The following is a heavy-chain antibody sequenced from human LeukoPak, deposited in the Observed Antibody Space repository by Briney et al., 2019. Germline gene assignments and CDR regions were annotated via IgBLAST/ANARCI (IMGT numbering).Heavy chain of an antibody. CDR2: IYPGDSDT. CDR3: ARQSLNYGDYGEFDY. D-gene: IGHD4-17*01. CDR1: GYSFTSYW. V-gene: IGHV5-51*01. Sequence: GESLKISCKGSGYSFTSYWIGWVRQMPGKGLEWMGIIYPGDSDTRYSPSFQGQVTISADKSISTAYLQWSSLKALDTAMYYCARQSLNYGDYGEFDYWGRGTLVTVSS. J-gene: IGHJ4*02.